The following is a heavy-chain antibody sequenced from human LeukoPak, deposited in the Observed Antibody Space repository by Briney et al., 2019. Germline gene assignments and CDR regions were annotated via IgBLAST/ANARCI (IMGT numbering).Heavy chain of an antibody. D-gene: IGHD4-17*01. CDR3: ARDRGTTVTTETDY. Sequence: SETLSLTCTVSGGSISSYYWSWIRQPAGKGLEWIGRIYTSGSTNYNPSLKSRVTMSVDTSKNQLSLKLSSVTAADTAVYYCARDRGTTVTTETDYWGQGTLVTVSS. V-gene: IGHV4-4*07. CDR1: GGSISSYY. CDR2: IYTSGST. J-gene: IGHJ4*02.